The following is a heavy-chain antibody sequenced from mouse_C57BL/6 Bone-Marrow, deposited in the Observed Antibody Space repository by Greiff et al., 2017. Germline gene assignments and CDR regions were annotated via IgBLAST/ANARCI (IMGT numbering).Heavy chain of an antibody. CDR1: DYEFPSHD. V-gene: IGHV5-2*01. CDR2: INSDGGST. CDR3: ARQEATVGGFAY. Sequence: EVHLVESGGGLVQPGASLKLSCESTDYEFPSHDMSWVRQTPEQGLELVAAINSDGGSTYYPDNMESRFIIARDNTKKTLYLQMSSLRSEDTAVYYCARQEATVGGFAYWGQGTLVTVSA. J-gene: IGHJ3*01. D-gene: IGHD1-1*01.